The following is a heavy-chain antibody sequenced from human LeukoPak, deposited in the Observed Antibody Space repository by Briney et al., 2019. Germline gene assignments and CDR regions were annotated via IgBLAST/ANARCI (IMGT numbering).Heavy chain of an antibody. J-gene: IGHJ4*02. D-gene: IGHD2-15*01. CDR1: GFTFSNYA. Sequence: GGSLRLSCAASGFTFSNYAMRWVRQAPGKGLEWVSGISGSGDTTYYADSVKGRFTISRDNSKNTLHLQMNSLRAEDTAVYYCAKDRGYCSGGSCYDFDYWGQGTLVTVSS. CDR2: ISGSGDTT. V-gene: IGHV3-23*01. CDR3: AKDRGYCSGGSCYDFDY.